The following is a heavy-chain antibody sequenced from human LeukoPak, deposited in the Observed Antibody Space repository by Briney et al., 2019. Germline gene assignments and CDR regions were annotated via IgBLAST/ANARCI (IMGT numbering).Heavy chain of an antibody. CDR2: ISGDGSDT. Sequence: PGGSLRLSCAASGFTFSTYWMYWVRQAPGKGLVWVSRISGDGSDTRYADSVKGRFIISRDNAKNTLYLQLNGLRAEDTAVYYCARDFDWGSGHWGQGALVTVSS. CDR1: GFTFSTYW. V-gene: IGHV3-74*01. CDR3: ARDFDWGSGH. D-gene: IGHD7-27*01. J-gene: IGHJ4*02.